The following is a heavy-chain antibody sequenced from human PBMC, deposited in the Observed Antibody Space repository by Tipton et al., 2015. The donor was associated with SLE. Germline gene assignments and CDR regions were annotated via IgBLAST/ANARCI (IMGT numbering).Heavy chain of an antibody. V-gene: IGHV4-4*07. Sequence: TLSLTCTVSGGSFNNYYWNWIRQTAGKGLEWIGRIYTSGSTNYNPPLKSRITISVDTSKNQFSLKLSSVTAADTAVYYCARGRHGGAADWGQGTLITVSS. CDR1: GGSFNNYY. J-gene: IGHJ4*02. D-gene: IGHD4-23*01. CDR3: ARGRHGGAAD. CDR2: IYTSGST.